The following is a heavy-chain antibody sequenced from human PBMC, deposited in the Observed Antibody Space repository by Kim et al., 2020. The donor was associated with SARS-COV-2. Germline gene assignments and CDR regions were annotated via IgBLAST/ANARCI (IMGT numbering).Heavy chain of an antibody. CDR3: ARDWNWGIDV. V-gene: IGHV3-48*02. Sequence: GGSLRLSCAASGFTFTTYNMNWVRQAPGKGLEWISYISVTDAIYYADSVKGRFTISRDYATNSLDLQMNSLIDEDTAVYYCARDWNWGIDVCGPGTLVT. J-gene: IGHJ4*02. D-gene: IGHD7-27*01. CDR1: GFTFTTYN. CDR2: ISVTDAI.